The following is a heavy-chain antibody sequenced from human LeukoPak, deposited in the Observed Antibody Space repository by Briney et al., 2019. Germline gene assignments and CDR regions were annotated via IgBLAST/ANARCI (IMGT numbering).Heavy chain of an antibody. V-gene: IGHV3-48*03. CDR2: ISGRGSTT. Sequence: PGGSLRLSCAASGFTFSSYEMNWVRQAPGKGLEWVSYISGRGSTTYYADSVKGRFTISRDNAKNSLYLQMNSLRAEDAAVYYCAREIFRWGGYWGQGTLVTVSS. D-gene: IGHD3-3*01. J-gene: IGHJ4*02. CDR1: GFTFSSYE. CDR3: AREIFRWGGY.